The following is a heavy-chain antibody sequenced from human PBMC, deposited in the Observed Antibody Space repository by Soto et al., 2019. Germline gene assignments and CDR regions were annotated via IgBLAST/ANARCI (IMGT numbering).Heavy chain of an antibody. D-gene: IGHD1-1*01. V-gene: IGHV3-23*01. CDR3: AKQQGPGTPYYYAMDV. Sequence: EVQLLESGGGLVQPGGSLRLSCAACGFTFSSYAMSWVRQAPGKGLEWVSVIRSSGDRTYYADSVKGRFTISRDNSKNTLYMQMNSLRAEDTAVYYCAKQQGPGTPYYYAMDVWGQGTTVTVSS. CDR1: GFTFSSYA. CDR2: IRSSGDRT. J-gene: IGHJ6*02.